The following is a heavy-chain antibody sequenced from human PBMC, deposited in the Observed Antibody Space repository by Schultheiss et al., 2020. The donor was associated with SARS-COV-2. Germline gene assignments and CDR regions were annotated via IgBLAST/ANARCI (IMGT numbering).Heavy chain of an antibody. J-gene: IGHJ6*02. V-gene: IGHV3-23*01. CDR2: ISGSGGST. CDR1: GFTFSSYA. Sequence: GESLKISCAASGFTFSSYAMSWVRQAPGKGLEWVSAISGSGGSTYYADSVKGRFTISRDNSKNTLYLQMNSLRAEDTAVYYCARFAGMWFGELIPPFYYGMDVWGQGTTVTVSS. D-gene: IGHD3-10*01. CDR3: ARFAGMWFGELIPPFYYGMDV.